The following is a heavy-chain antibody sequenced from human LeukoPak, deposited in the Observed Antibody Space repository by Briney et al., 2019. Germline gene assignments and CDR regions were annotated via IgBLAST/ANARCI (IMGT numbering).Heavy chain of an antibody. CDR1: GFTFSINT. CDR3: AREYCSGGSCTDAFDI. D-gene: IGHD2-15*01. V-gene: IGHV3-21*01. CDR2: ITSSSTYI. J-gene: IGHJ3*02. Sequence: GGSLRLSCAASGFTFSINTLNWVRQAPGKGLEWVSSITSSSTYILYADSVKGRFTISRDNAKNSVYLQMNSLRAEDTAVYYCAREYCSGGSCTDAFDIWGQGTMVTVSS.